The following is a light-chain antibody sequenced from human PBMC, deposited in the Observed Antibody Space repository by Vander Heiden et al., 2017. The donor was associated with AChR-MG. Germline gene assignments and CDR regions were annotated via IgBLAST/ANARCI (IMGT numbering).Light chain of an antibody. CDR3: QQRSVWYT. V-gene: IGKV3-11*01. CDR2: DAS. J-gene: IGKJ2*01. Sequence: EILLTQSPATLSLSSGARGTLSCRASQSVSTYLAWYQQKPGQPPRLLIFDASSRAAGIPARFSGSGSGTDFTLTISSLEPEDFAVYYCQQRSVWYTFGQGTKLEI. CDR1: QSVSTY.